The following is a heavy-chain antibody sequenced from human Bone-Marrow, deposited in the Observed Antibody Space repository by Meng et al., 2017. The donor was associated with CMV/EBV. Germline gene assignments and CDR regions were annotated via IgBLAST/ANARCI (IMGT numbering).Heavy chain of an antibody. CDR3: TLNWPSFDY. J-gene: IGHJ4*02. D-gene: IGHD1-20*01. CDR1: GFTFSNAW. Sequence: GESLKISCAASGFTFSNAWMSWVRQAPGKGLEWVGRIISKSDGGTTDYAAPVKDRFTISRDDSKNTLYLQVNSLKTEDTAVYYCTLNWPSFDYWGQGTLVTVSS. CDR2: IISKSDGGTT. V-gene: IGHV3-15*01.